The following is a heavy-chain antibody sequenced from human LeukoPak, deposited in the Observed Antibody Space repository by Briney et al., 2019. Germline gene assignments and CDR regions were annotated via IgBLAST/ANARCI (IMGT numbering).Heavy chain of an antibody. CDR2: ISSSGSTI. V-gene: IGHV3-11*01. J-gene: IGHJ4*02. D-gene: IGHD3-22*01. CDR1: GFTFSDYY. CDR3: ARARGGYDSSGYYQYYFDY. Sequence: GGSLRLSCAASGFTFSDYYMSWIRQAPGKGLKWVSYISSSGSTIYYADPVKGRFTISRDNAKNSLYLQMNSLRAEDTAVYYCARARGGYDSSGYYQYYFDYWGQGTLVTVSS.